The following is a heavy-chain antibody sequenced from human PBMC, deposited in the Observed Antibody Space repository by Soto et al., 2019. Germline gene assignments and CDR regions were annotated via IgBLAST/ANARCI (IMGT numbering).Heavy chain of an antibody. J-gene: IGHJ4*02. Sequence: QVQLVQSGAEVKKPGASVRVSCKASGYTFTSYGIGWVRQAPGQGLEWMGWISAYNSDRDYAQKFQGRVTMTTDTSTSTAYMDLRSLRSDDTAVYYCATGGVPYVIWGQGTLVTVSS. CDR3: ATGGVPYVI. CDR1: GYTFTSYG. D-gene: IGHD3-16*01. V-gene: IGHV1-18*01. CDR2: ISAYNSDR.